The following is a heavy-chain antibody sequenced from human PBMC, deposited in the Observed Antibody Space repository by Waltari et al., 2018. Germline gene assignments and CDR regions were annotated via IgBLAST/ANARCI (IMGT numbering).Heavy chain of an antibody. V-gene: IGHV4-59*01. CDR1: GDSLRRYH. Sequence: QVQLQASGPGLVKPSETLSLTCSISGDSLRRYHWSWIRQTPGKGLEWIGYVFYSGTATYNPSFKSRVTILLDTARNQFSLNLTSVTAADTAMYYCASTGSNYEFVYWGQGTHVTVSS. D-gene: IGHD4-4*01. CDR3: ASTGSNYEFVY. CDR2: VFYSGTA. J-gene: IGHJ4*02.